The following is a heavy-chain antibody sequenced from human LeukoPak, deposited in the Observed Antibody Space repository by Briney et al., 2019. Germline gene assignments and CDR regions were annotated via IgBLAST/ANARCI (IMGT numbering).Heavy chain of an antibody. CDR2: ISYDGSNK. CDR1: GFTFSSYA. CDR3: AREGCSSTSCYAWDYYYGMTS. Sequence: GGSLRLSCAASGFTFSSYAMHWVRQAPGKGLEWVAVISYDGSNKYYADSVKGRFTISRDNSKNTLYLQMNSLRAEDTAVYYCAREGCSSTSCYAWDYYYGMTSGAKGPRSPSP. J-gene: IGHJ6*02. V-gene: IGHV3-30-3*01. D-gene: IGHD2-2*01.